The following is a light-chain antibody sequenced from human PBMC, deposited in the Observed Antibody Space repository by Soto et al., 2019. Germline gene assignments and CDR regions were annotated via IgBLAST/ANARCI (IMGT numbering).Light chain of an antibody. Sequence: DLQMTQSPSSLSASVEDRVIITCPASQSISNHLNWYQQKPGRAPKLLIFAASSLQSGVPSRFSGSRSGPDFTLTISGPQSEDFATYYCQQSFSTPTFGQGTRLEIK. CDR1: QSISNH. CDR3: QQSFSTPT. CDR2: AAS. J-gene: IGKJ5*01. V-gene: IGKV1-39*01.